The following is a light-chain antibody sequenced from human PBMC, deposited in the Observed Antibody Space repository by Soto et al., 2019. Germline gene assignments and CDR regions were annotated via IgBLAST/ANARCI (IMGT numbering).Light chain of an antibody. CDR1: PGIRSG. Sequence: DIQITQSPSSLSTSVGDRVTIACRASPGIRSGLGWYQQRAGKAPKRLIYDAFNLHSGVSSRCRGSGYGTEFTLTTTTLQPDDSATYYCLQYNSYSWTLGQGTKVDIK. J-gene: IGKJ1*01. CDR2: DAF. CDR3: LQYNSYSWT. V-gene: IGKV1-17*01.